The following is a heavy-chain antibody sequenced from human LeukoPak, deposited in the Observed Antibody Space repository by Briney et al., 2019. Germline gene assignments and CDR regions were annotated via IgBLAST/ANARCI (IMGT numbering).Heavy chain of an antibody. Sequence: KPSETLSLTCTVSGGSISSYYWSWIRQPPGKGLEWIGYIYYSGSTNYNPSLKSRVTISVDTSKNQFSLKLGSVTAADTAVYYCARESGPIRYSGSYIVGDAFDIWGQGTMVTVSS. J-gene: IGHJ3*02. V-gene: IGHV4-59*01. CDR2: IYYSGST. CDR1: GGSISSYY. D-gene: IGHD1-26*01. CDR3: ARESGPIRYSGSYIVGDAFDI.